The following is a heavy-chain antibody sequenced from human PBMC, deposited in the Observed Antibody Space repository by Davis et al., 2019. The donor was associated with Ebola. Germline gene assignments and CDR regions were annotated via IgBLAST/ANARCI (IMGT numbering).Heavy chain of an antibody. Sequence: GSLRLSCTVSSGSISGYYWSWIRQPPGKGLEWIGHLSYSGSTKYNPSLKSRVTISVDTSKNQFSLKLNSVTAADTAVYYCARGGSGYYFGWGQGTLVTVSS. CDR3: ARGGSGYYFG. D-gene: IGHD3-22*01. CDR2: LSYSGST. J-gene: IGHJ4*02. CDR1: SGSISGYY. V-gene: IGHV4-59*01.